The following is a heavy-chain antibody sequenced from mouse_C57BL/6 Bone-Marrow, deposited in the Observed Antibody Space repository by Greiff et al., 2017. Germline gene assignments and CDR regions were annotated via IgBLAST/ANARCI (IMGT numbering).Heavy chain of an antibody. CDR1: GFTFHDYY. CDR2: IDPEDGET. J-gene: IGHJ3*01. V-gene: IGHV14-2*01. Sequence: EVQLQQPGAELVKPGASVKLSCTASGFTFHDYYMHWVKQRPEQGLEWIGRIDPEDGETKYAPNFQGKATITADTSSNTAYLQLSSLTSEDTGVYYCARGFAYWGQGTLVTVSA. CDR3: ARGFAY.